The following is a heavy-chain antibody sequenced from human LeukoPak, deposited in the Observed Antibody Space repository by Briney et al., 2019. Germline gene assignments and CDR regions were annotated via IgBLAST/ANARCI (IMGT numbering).Heavy chain of an antibody. D-gene: IGHD2-2*01. J-gene: IGHJ4*02. V-gene: IGHV3-48*03. CDR3: ARRYCSSTSCLIDY. CDR1: GFTFSSYE. CDR2: ISSSGTTI. Sequence: PGGSLRLSCAASGFTFSSYEMNWVRQAPGKGLEWLSYISSSGTTIYYADSVKGRFTISRDNAKNSLYLQMNSLRAEDTAVYYCARRYCSSTSCLIDYWGQGTLVTVSS.